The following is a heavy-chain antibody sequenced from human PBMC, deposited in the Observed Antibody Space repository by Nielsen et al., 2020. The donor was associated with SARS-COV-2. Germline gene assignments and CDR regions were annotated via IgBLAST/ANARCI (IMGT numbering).Heavy chain of an antibody. V-gene: IGHV3-30-3*01. CDR2: ISYDGSNK. CDR1: GFTFSSYA. Sequence: GESLKISCAASGFTFSSYAMHWVRQAPGKGLEWVAVISYDGSNKYYADSVKGRFTISRDNSKNTLYLQMNSLRAEDTAVYYCARSPTTGSRWLPKHWGQGTLVTVSS. CDR3: ARSPTTGSRWLPKH. J-gene: IGHJ4*02. D-gene: IGHD5-24*01.